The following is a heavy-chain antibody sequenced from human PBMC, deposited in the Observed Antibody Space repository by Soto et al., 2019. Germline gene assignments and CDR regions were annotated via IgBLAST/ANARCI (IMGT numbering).Heavy chain of an antibody. D-gene: IGHD2-2*01. V-gene: IGHV3-23*01. J-gene: IGHJ5*02. CDR3: AKLPTANPPYNWFDP. CDR1: RFTFSSYA. CDR2: ISGSGGST. Sequence: GGSLRLSCAASRFTFSSYAMSWVRQAPGKGLEWVSVISGSGGSTNYADSVKGRFTISRDNFKNTLYLQMNSLRAEDTAVYYCAKLPTANPPYNWFDPWGQGTLVTVSS.